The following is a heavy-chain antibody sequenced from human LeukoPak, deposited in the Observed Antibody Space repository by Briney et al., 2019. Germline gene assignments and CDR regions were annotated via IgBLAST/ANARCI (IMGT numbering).Heavy chain of an antibody. J-gene: IGHJ4*02. CDR3: ARDAYYYDSSGYYPSRHFDY. V-gene: IGHV3-66*01. CDR1: GFTVSINY. CDR2: IYSGGST. Sequence: GGSLRLSCAASGFTVSINYMSWVRQAPGKGLEWVSVIYSGGSTYYADSVKGRFTISRDNSKNTLYLQMNSLRAEDTAVYYCARDAYYYDSSGYYPSRHFDYWGQGTLVTVSS. D-gene: IGHD3-22*01.